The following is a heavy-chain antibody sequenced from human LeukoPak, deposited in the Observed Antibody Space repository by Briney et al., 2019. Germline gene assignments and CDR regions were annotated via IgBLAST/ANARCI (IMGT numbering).Heavy chain of an antibody. D-gene: IGHD3-9*01. V-gene: IGHV4-59*01. CDR1: GGSISSYY. Sequence: KTSETLSLTCTVSGGSISSYYRSWIRQPPGKGLEWIGYIYYSGSTNYNPSLKSRVTISVDTSKNQFSLKLSSVTAADTAVYYCARGYYDILTGYFYLDYWGQGTLVTVSS. J-gene: IGHJ4*02. CDR3: ARGYYDILTGYFYLDY. CDR2: IYYSGST.